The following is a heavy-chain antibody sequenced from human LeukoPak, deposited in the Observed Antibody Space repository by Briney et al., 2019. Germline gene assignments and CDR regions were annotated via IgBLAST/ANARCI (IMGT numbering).Heavy chain of an antibody. J-gene: IGHJ4*02. V-gene: IGHV4-4*07. CDR1: GGSISTYY. Sequence: TSETLSLTCTVSGGSISTYYWSWVRQPAGKGLEWIGRIYSSGSTNYNSSLKSRVTMSVDTSKNQFSLKLSSVTAADTAVYYCARDWTGYYTSGNPLVYFDYWGQGTLVTVSS. D-gene: IGHD3/OR15-3a*01. CDR3: ARDWTGYYTSGNPLVYFDY. CDR2: IYSSGST.